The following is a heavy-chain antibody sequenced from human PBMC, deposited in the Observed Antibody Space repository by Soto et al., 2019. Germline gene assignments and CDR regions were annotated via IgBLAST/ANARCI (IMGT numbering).Heavy chain of an antibody. CDR3: ARGLVGATNFDY. Sequence: XSVKXSCKASGCTFTRYGISWVRQAPGQGLEWMGWIXAYNGXTNYAQKLQGXXTMTTDTXXSTDYMELRSLRSEDTAVYYCARGLVGATNFDYWGQGTLVTVSS. CDR2: IXAYNGXT. V-gene: IGHV1-18*01. J-gene: IGHJ4*02. D-gene: IGHD1-26*01. CDR1: GCTFTRYG.